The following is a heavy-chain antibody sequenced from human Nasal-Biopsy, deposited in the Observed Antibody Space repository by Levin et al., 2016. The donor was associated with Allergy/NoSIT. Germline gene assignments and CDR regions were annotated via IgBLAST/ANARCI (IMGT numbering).Heavy chain of an antibody. CDR3: ATGMITFGGLPFDY. D-gene: IGHD3-16*01. CDR2: SDPEDGDA. Sequence: ASVKVSCKVSGYSLTEMSIHWVRQAPGKGLEWMGGSDPEDGDAIYAQRFRGRVTMTEDTSTDTAHMELDSLRSEDTAMYYCATGMITFGGLPFDYWGQGTLVTVSS. V-gene: IGHV1-24*01. J-gene: IGHJ4*02. CDR1: GYSLTEMS.